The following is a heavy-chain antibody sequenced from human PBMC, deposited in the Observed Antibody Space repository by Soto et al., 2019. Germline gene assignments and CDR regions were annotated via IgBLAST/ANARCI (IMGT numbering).Heavy chain of an antibody. Sequence: EVQLVESGGGLVQPGGSLRLSCAASGFTFSDHWMHWVRQVPGKGLVWVARTNSDGSTTTYADSVKGRFTISRANARNTLYLQMDSLRAGDTALYYCARGYSSGPDYWGQGTLVTVSS. CDR1: GFTFSDHW. J-gene: IGHJ4*02. CDR2: TNSDGSTT. CDR3: ARGYSSGPDY. D-gene: IGHD6-19*01. V-gene: IGHV3-74*01.